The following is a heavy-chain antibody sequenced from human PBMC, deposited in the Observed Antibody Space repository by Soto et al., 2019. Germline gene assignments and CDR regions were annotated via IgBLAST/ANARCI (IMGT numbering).Heavy chain of an antibody. CDR2: ISWNSGSI. D-gene: IGHD4-17*01. J-gene: IGHJ3*02. Sequence: GGSLRLSCAASGFTFDDYAVHWVRQAPGKGLEWVSGISWNSGSIGYADSVKGRFTISRDNAKNSLYLQMNSLRAEDTALYYCAKDSYGDYVGAFDIWGQGTMVTVSS. V-gene: IGHV3-9*01. CDR1: GFTFDDYA. CDR3: AKDSYGDYVGAFDI.